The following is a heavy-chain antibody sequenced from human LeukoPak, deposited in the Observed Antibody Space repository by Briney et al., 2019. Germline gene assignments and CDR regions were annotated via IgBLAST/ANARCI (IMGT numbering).Heavy chain of an antibody. D-gene: IGHD5-24*01. V-gene: IGHV4-31*03. CDR2: IYYSGST. J-gene: IGHJ4*02. Sequence: PSQTLSLTCTVSGGSISSGGYYWSWIRQHPGKGLEWIGYIYYSGSTHYNPSLKSRVTISVDTSKNQFSLKLSSVTAADTAVYYCARIDGYNQLYYFDYWGQGTLVTVSS. CDR3: ARIDGYNQLYYFDY. CDR1: GGSISSGGYY.